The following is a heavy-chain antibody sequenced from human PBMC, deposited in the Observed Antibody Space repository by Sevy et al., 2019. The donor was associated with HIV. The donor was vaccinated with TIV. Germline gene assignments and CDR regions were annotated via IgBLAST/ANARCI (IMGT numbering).Heavy chain of an antibody. CDR1: GFTFSSYA. J-gene: IGHJ5*02. CDR3: VRDLLRNNWFDP. CDR2: ISSNGGST. V-gene: IGHV3-64D*06. D-gene: IGHD3-3*01. Sequence: GGSLRLSCSASGFTFSSYAMHWVRQAPGKGLECVSAISSNGGSTYYADSVKGRFTISRDNSKNTLYLQMSSLRAEDTAVYYCVRDLLRNNWFDPWGQGTLVTVSS.